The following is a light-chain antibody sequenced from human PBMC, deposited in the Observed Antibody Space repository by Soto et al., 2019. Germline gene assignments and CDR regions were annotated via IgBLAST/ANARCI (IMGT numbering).Light chain of an antibody. J-gene: IGKJ4*01. CDR2: HTS. CDR1: QDAGTW. CDR3: QHADGLRALT. V-gene: IGKV1-12*01. Sequence: DIQMTQSPPFVSASVGDRVTISCRANQDAGTWLSWFHQKPGGAPNLLIFHTSRLQRGVPSRFAGRGSGTEFTLTISSMQPEDFGTYYCQHADGLRALTFGGGTTVEI.